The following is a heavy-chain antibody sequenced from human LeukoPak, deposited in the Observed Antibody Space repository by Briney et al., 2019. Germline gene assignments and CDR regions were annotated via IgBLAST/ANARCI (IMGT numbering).Heavy chain of an antibody. D-gene: IGHD5-18*01. Sequence: TGRSLRLSCAASGFTFDDYAMHWVRQAPGKGLEWVSGISWNSGSIGYADSVKGRFTISRDNAKNSLYLQMNSLRAEDTALYYCAKARTAMALFDYWGQGTLVTVS. CDR3: AKARTAMALFDY. CDR1: GFTFDDYA. V-gene: IGHV3-9*01. CDR2: ISWNSGSI. J-gene: IGHJ4*02.